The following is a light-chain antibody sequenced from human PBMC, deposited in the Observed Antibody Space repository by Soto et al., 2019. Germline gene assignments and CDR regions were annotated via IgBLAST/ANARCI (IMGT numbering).Light chain of an antibody. Sequence: DIQMTQSPSTLSGSVGDRVTITCRASQTISSWFAWYQQKQGKAPKLLIYKASTLKSGVPSRLRGSGYGTELTLTISSLQHDDFETYYCQHYNSYSEAFGQGTKVDIK. CDR3: QHYNSYSEA. CDR1: QTISSW. J-gene: IGKJ1*01. CDR2: KAS. V-gene: IGKV1-5*03.